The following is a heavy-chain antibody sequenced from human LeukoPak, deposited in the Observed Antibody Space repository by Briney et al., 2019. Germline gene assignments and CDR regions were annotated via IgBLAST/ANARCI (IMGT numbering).Heavy chain of an antibody. Sequence: ASVKVSCKASGYTFTSYGISWVRQAPGQGLEWMGWISAYNGNTNYAQKLQGRVTMTTDTSTSTAYMELRSLRSDVTAVYYCARIRSGDYVDYYYYMDVWGKGTTVTVSS. CDR3: ARIRSGDYVDYYYYMDV. J-gene: IGHJ6*03. D-gene: IGHD4-17*01. CDR1: GYTFTSYG. CDR2: ISAYNGNT. V-gene: IGHV1-18*01.